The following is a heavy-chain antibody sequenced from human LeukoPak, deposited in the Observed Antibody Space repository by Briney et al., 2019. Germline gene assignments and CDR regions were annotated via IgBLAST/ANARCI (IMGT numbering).Heavy chain of an antibody. CDR1: GGSFSGYY. V-gene: IGHV4-34*01. CDR2: INHSGST. CDR3: ARGGTIVVVPAAILPTAGFDP. D-gene: IGHD2-2*01. Sequence: SETLSLTCAVYGGSFSGYYWSWIRQPPGKGLEWIGEINHSGSTNYNPSLKSRVTISVDTSKNQFSLKLSSVTAADTAVYYCARGGTIVVVPAAILPTAGFDPWGQGTLVTVSS. J-gene: IGHJ5*02.